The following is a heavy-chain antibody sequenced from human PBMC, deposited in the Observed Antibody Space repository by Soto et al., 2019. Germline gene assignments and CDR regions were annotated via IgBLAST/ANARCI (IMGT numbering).Heavy chain of an antibody. Sequence: ASVKVSCKASGYTFTSYAMHWVRQAPGQRLEWMGWINAGNGNTKYSQKFQGRVTITRDTSTSTVYMELRSLRSDDTAVYYCAREGEMPYYYYGLDVWGQGTTVTVSS. CDR2: INAGNGNT. CDR1: GYTFTSYA. CDR3: AREGEMPYYYYGLDV. D-gene: IGHD3-16*01. J-gene: IGHJ6*02. V-gene: IGHV1-3*01.